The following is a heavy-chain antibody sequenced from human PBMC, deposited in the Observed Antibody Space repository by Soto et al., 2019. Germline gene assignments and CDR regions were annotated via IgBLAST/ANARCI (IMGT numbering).Heavy chain of an antibody. J-gene: IGHJ4*02. CDR3: TGEVASGY. D-gene: IGHD2-8*02. Sequence: QVQLVESGGGVVQPGRSLRLSCAASGFTVSSYGMHWVRQAPGKGLESVAVISRDGGTKYYADSVKGRFTISRDNSRNTLFLEMNSLRGDDMAVYYCTGEVASGYWGQGTLVTVSS. CDR1: GFTVSSYG. CDR2: ISRDGGTK. V-gene: IGHV3-30*03.